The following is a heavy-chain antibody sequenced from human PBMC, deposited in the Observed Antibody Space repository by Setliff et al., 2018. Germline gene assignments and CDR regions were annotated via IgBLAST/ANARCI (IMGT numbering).Heavy chain of an antibody. CDR3: ARSPAVLGIVYLDP. J-gene: IGHJ5*02. D-gene: IGHD2-15*01. CDR2: IIPMFGTP. V-gene: IGHV1-69*05. CDR1: GDSFNNYA. Sequence: LVKVSCKASGDSFNNYAISWVRQAPGQGLEWMGGIIPMFGTPAYAQKFQDRVTITTDESTSTAYMELDSLRSEDTAVYYRARSPAVLGIVYLDPWGQGTLVTVSS.